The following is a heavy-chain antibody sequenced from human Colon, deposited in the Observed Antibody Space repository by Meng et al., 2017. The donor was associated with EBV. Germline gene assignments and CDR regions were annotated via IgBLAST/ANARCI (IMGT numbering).Heavy chain of an antibody. CDR1: GFTVSSNY. CDR3: ARDGELVAGKKLDDY. J-gene: IGHJ4*02. V-gene: IGHV3-53*01. Sequence: ELQLVESGGGLIQLGGARRLSCAASGFTVSSNYMSWVRQAPGKGLEWVSVIYGGDNTYYADSVKGRFTISRDNSKNTLYLQMNSLRVEDTAVYFCARDGELVAGKKLDDYWGQGTLVTVSS. D-gene: IGHD6-19*01. CDR2: IYGGDNT.